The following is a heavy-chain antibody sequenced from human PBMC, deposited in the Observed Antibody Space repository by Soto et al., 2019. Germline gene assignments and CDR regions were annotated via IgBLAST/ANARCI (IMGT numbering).Heavy chain of an antibody. J-gene: IGHJ4*02. V-gene: IGHV3-30*18. CDR2: MSYDGTKE. CDR3: AKEYGSTWIDH. Sequence: PGWSLRLSCAASGSISTTTPLSWVRQAPGKGLEWVAAMSYDGTKEYYADSVKGRFTISRDNSRNTLFLQLNSLRAEDTAVYYCAKEYGSTWIDHWGQGTLVTVSS. CDR1: GSISTTTP. D-gene: IGHD6-13*01.